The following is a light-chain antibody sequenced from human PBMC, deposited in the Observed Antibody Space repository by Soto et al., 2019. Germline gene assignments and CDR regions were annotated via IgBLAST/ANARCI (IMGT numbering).Light chain of an antibody. V-gene: IGKV3-20*01. CDR2: GAS. CDR3: QQYSSSPMYT. J-gene: IGKJ2*01. CDR1: QSVSSSY. Sequence: ETFLTQSPGTLSLSPGERATLSCRASQSVSSSYLAWYQQKPGRAPRLLVYGASSRAGGIPDRFSGSGSGTDFTLTISRLEPEDFALYYCQQYSSSPMYTFGQGTKLEI.